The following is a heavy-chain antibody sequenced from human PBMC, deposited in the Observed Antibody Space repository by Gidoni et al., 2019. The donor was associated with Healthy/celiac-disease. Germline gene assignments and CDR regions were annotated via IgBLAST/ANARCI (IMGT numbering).Heavy chain of an antibody. CDR1: GYTFTSYG. J-gene: IGHJ5*02. D-gene: IGHD3-22*01. CDR2: ISAYNGNT. Sequence: QVQLVQSGAEVKKPGASVKVSCTASGYTFTSYGISWVRQAPGQGLEWMGWISAYNGNTNYAQKLQGRVTMTTDTSTSTAYMELRSLRSDDTAVYYCARDRTSITMKLWRTVWFDPWGQGTLVTVSS. CDR3: ARDRTSITMKLWRTVWFDP. V-gene: IGHV1-18*01.